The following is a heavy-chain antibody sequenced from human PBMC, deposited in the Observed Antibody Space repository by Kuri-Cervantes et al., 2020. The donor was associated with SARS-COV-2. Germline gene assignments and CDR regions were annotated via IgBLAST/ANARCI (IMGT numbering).Heavy chain of an antibody. V-gene: IGHV3-30*03. J-gene: IGHJ3*02. CDR3: ARDLIFVAYNRGTGAFDI. CDR1: GFTFSSYG. D-gene: IGHD3-10*01. Sequence: GESLKISCVASGFTFSSYGLHWVRQAPGKGLEWVALVSYDESRKYYSTSVKGRFTVSRDRSKNTLYLQMNSLRAEDTALYYCARDLIFVAYNRGTGAFDIWGQGTMVTVSS. CDR2: VSYDESRK.